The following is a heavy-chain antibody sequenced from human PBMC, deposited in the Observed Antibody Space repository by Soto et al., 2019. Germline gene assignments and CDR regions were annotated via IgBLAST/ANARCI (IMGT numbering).Heavy chain of an antibody. Sequence: QVQLQESGPGLVKPSQTLSLTCTVSGGSISSGGDYWSWIRQHPGKSMEWIGYIYYSGSTYYKPSLKSRVTISVDTSKNKVSLKLSSVTAADTAVDYCARDHRGVTYNWFDPWGQGTLVTVSS. J-gene: IGHJ5*02. D-gene: IGHD2-21*02. CDR2: IYYSGST. CDR3: ARDHRGVTYNWFDP. V-gene: IGHV4-31*03. CDR1: GGSISSGGDY.